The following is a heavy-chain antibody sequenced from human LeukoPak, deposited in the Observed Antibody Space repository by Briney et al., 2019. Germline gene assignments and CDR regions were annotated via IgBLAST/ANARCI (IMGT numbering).Heavy chain of an antibody. D-gene: IGHD5-18*01. CDR3: ARAGYSYGSRYYFDY. J-gene: IGHJ4*02. CDR2: IYYSGST. Sequence: SETLSLTCSVSGGSMSGLYWMWIRQPPGKGLEWIGYIYYSGSTSYNPSLESRVTISVDTSKNQFSLKLSSVTAADTAVYYCARAGYSYGSRYYFDYWGQGTLVTVSS. V-gene: IGHV4-59*01. CDR1: GGSMSGLY.